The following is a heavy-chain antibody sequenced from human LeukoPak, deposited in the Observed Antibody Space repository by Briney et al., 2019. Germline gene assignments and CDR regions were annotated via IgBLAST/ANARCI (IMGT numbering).Heavy chain of an antibody. CDR3: AKRNTMVRGGPCFDY. V-gene: IGHV3-30*02. Sequence: PGRSLRLSCAASGFTFSSYGMHWVRQAPGKGLEWVAFIRYDGSNKYYADSVKGRFTVSRDNSKNTLYLQMTSLRPEDTAIYYCAKRNTMVRGGPCFDYWGRGILVTVSS. J-gene: IGHJ4*02. D-gene: IGHD3-10*01. CDR2: IRYDGSNK. CDR1: GFTFSSYG.